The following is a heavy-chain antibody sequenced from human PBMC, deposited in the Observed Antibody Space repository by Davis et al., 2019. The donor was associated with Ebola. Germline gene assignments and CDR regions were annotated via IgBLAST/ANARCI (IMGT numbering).Heavy chain of an antibody. CDR3: ARVYYYYYGMDV. Sequence: GGSLRLSCAASGFTVSSNYMSWVRQAPGKGLEWVPVIYSGGSTYYADSVKGRFTISRDNSKNTLYLQMNSLRAEDTAVYYCARVYYYYYGMDVWGQGTTVTVSS. CDR1: GFTVSSNY. CDR2: IYSGGST. V-gene: IGHV3-53*01. J-gene: IGHJ6*02.